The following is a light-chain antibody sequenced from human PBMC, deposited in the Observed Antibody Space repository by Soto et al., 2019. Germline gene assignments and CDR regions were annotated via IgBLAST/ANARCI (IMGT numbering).Light chain of an antibody. Sequence: DIQMTQSPSTLSASVGDGVTITCRASQNISVWLAWYQQRPGKAPKFLIYDASNLETGVSSKFSGSGSGTEFTLTIRSLQPDDFATYYCHQYVSSSPTFGQGTKLEIK. CDR3: HQYVSSSPT. CDR1: QNISVW. CDR2: DAS. V-gene: IGKV1-5*01. J-gene: IGKJ2*01.